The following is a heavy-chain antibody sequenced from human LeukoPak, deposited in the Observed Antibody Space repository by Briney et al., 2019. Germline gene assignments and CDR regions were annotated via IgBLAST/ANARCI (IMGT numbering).Heavy chain of an antibody. CDR2: IIPIFGTA. D-gene: IGHD3-3*01. CDR3: ASEIFGVVIDSAYYYYGMDV. CDR1: GYPFSSYG. V-gene: IGHV1-69*13. Sequence: GASVKVSCKASGYPFSSYGINWVRQAPGQGLEWMGGIIPIFGTANYAQKFQGRVTITADESTSTAYMELSSLRSEDTAVYYCASEIFGVVIDSAYYYYGMDVWGQGTTVTVSS. J-gene: IGHJ6*02.